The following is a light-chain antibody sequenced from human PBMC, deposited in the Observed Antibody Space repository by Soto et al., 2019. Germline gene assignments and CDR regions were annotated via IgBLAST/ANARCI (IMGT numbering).Light chain of an antibody. Sequence: DIQMTQSPSTLSAFVGDRVTITCRASQSISTWLAWYQQKPGKVPKLLIFKASSLQSGVPSRFSGSGSGTDFTLTISSLQPDDFATYYCQQYNSYSRTFGQGTKVDIK. CDR3: QQYNSYSRT. CDR2: KAS. CDR1: QSISTW. V-gene: IGKV1-5*03. J-gene: IGKJ1*01.